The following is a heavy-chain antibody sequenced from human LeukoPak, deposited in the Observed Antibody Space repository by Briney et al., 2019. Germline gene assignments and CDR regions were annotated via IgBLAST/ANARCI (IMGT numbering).Heavy chain of an antibody. CDR2: IYYSGST. V-gene: IGHV4-59*08. D-gene: IGHD2-2*01. CDR1: GGSISSYY. CDR3: ARSEYCSSTSCYAGWDYYYYYGMDV. Sequence: PSETLSLTCTVSGGSISSYYWSWIRQPPGKGLEWIGYIYYSGSTNYNPSLKSRVTISVDTSKNQFSLKLSSVTAADTAVYYCARSEYCSSTSCYAGWDYYYYYGMDVWGQGTTVTVSS. J-gene: IGHJ6*02.